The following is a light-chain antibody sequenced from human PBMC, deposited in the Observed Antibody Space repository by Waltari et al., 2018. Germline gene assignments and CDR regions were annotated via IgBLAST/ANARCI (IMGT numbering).Light chain of an antibody. J-gene: IGKJ2*01. V-gene: IGKV1-39*01. CDR1: QSISSY. CDR2: AAS. CDR3: QQSYRTPYT. Sequence: DIQMTQSPSSLSASVGERVTITCRASQSISSYLNWYQQKPGKAPKVLIYAASSLQSGVPSRFSGSGSATDFTLTISSLQPEDFTTYYCQQSYRTPYTFGQGTKLQIK.